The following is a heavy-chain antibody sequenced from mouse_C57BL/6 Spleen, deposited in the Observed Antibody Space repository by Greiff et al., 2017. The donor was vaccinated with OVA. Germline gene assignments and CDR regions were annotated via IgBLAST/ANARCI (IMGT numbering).Heavy chain of an antibody. V-gene: IGHV1-81*01. CDR3: ARLGVDLFAY. J-gene: IGHJ3*01. CDR1: GYTFTSYG. D-gene: IGHD1-1*02. CDR2: IYPRSGNT. Sequence: VKLQQSGAELARPGASVKLSCKASGYTFTSYGISWVKQRTGQGLEWIGEIYPRSGNTYYNEKFKGKATLTADKSSSTAYMELRSLTSEDSAVYFCARLGVDLFAYWGQGTLVTVSA.